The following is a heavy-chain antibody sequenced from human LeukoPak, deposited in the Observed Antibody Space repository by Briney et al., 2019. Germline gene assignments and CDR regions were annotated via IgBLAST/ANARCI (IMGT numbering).Heavy chain of an antibody. Sequence: PGGSLRLSCAASGFTFSNYAIHWVRRAPGKGLEWVAVISHDGSNKYYADSVKGRFTISRDNSKNTLYLQMNSLRTEDTAVYYCARGSRAIVATKFARGRYMDVWGKGTTVTVSS. CDR3: ARGSRAIVATKFARGRYMDV. D-gene: IGHD5-12*01. V-gene: IGHV3-30*04. CDR2: ISHDGSNK. J-gene: IGHJ6*03. CDR1: GFTFSNYA.